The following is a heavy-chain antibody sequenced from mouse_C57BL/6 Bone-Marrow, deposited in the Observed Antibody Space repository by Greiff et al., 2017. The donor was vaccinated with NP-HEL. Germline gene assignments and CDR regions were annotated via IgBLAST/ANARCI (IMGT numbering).Heavy chain of an antibody. Sequence: QVQLQQPGAELVKPGASVKLSCKASGYTFTSYWMHWVKQRPGQGLEWIGLINPNSSSTNYTEKFKSKATLTVDKSHSTSYMQLSCLKYEDSAVYYCARECPFFAYWGQGTTLTVSS. J-gene: IGHJ2*01. CDR1: GYTFTSYW. V-gene: IGHV1-64*01. CDR3: ARECPFFAY. CDR2: INPNSSST.